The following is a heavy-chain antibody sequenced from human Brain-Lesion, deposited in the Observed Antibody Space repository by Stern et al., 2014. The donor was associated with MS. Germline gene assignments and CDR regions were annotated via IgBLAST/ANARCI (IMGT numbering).Heavy chain of an antibody. V-gene: IGHV3-23*04. CDR2: ISAVGGST. Sequence: EVQLVESGGGFVQPGGSLRLSCAASGFRFSSYAMSWVRQTPGKGLEWVSGISAVGGSTYYADSVKGRFTISRDKSKNTLFLQMNSLRAEDTAVYYCAKGVWGSYLNAFDMWGQGTMVTVSS. CDR1: GFRFSSYA. CDR3: AKGVWGSYLNAFDM. D-gene: IGHD3-16*02. J-gene: IGHJ3*02.